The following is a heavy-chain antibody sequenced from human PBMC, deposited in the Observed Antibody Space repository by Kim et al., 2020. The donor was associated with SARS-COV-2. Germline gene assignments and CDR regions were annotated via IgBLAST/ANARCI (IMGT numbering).Heavy chain of an antibody. CDR2: IKSKTGGGTT. Sequence: GGSLRLSCATSGFTFSNAWMSWVRQAPGKGLEWVGRIKSKTGGGTTDYAAPVKGRFTISRDDSKNTLYLQMNSLKTEDTAVYYCTTMRLYGSGSFGYWGQGTLVTVSS. V-gene: IGHV3-15*01. CDR1: GFTFSNAW. J-gene: IGHJ4*02. CDR3: TTMRLYGSGSFGY. D-gene: IGHD3-10*01.